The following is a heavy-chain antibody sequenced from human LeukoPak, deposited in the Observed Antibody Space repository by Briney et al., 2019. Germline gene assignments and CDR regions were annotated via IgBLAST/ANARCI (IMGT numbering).Heavy chain of an antibody. CDR2: IHNSGRT. CDR1: GGSVSSYY. J-gene: IGHJ4*02. Sequence: SETLSLTCSVSGGSVSSYYWSWIRQSPGKGLEWIGYIHNSGRTNYNSSLKSRVTGFVDTSKNQVSLRLSSVTAADTAVYYCARHGTISSESYFDYWGQGALVTVSS. D-gene: IGHD1-14*01. CDR3: ARHGTISSESYFDY. V-gene: IGHV4-59*08.